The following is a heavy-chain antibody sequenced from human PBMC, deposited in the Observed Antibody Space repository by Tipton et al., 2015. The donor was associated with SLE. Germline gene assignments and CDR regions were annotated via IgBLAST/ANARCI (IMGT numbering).Heavy chain of an antibody. V-gene: IGHV1-2*02. J-gene: IGHJ4*02. CDR2: INPNSGGT. Sequence: QLVQSGPEVKKPGASVKVSCKASGYTFTGYYLHWVRQAPGQGLEWMGWINPNSGGTNYAQKLQGRVTMTTDTSTSTAYMELRSLRSDDTAVYYCAIAVAGTLFFDYWGQGTLVTVSS. D-gene: IGHD6-19*01. CDR3: AIAVAGTLFFDY. CDR1: GYTFTGYY.